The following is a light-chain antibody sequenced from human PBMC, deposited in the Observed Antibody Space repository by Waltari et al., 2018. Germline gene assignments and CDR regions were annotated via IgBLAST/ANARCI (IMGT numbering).Light chain of an antibody. CDR1: RSLLHTDGETD. CDR2: AVS. J-gene: IGKJ5*01. Sequence: IVLTQTPHSLSVTPGQPASNSCKSNRSLLHTDGETDMYWFLQKPGQSPQLLIYAVSRRFSGVPERFSGSGSGTDFTLKISRVEAEDVGLYYCMQGLSLLSTFGQGTRLEMK. V-gene: IGKV2-29*03. CDR3: MQGLSLLST.